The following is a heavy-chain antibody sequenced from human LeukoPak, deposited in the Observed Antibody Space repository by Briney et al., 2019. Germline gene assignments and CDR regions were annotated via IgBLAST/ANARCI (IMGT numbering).Heavy chain of an antibody. CDR3: ATRGSVLRYFDWSLDY. CDR1: GFTLTELS. D-gene: IGHD3-9*01. Sequence: ASVKVSCKVSGFTLTELSVHWVRQAPGKGLEWMGGFDPEDGETGYAQNFQGRVTMTEDTSTDTAYMELSSLGSEDTAVYYCATRGSVLRYFDWSLDYWGQGTLVTVSS. V-gene: IGHV1-24*01. CDR2: FDPEDGET. J-gene: IGHJ4*02.